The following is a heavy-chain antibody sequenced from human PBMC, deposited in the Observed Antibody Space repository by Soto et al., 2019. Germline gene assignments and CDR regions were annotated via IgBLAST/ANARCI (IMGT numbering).Heavy chain of an antibody. J-gene: IGHJ4*02. CDR2: INHSGST. CDR3: ARGLNDYVWGRYRSPYLFDY. D-gene: IGHD3-16*02. V-gene: IGHV4-34*01. Sequence: PSETLSLTCAVYGGSFSGYYWSWIRQPPGKGLEWIGEINHSGSTNYNPSLKSRATISVDTSKNQFSLKLSSVTAADTAVYYCARGLNDYVWGRYRSPYLFDYWGQGTLVTVYS. CDR1: GGSFSGYY.